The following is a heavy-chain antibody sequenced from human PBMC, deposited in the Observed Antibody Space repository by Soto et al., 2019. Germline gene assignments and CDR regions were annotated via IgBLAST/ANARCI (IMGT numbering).Heavy chain of an antibody. CDR2: ISYDGSNK. J-gene: IGHJ2*01. CDR3: ACATSSPRTFWYFEL. CDR1: GFTFSSYA. Sequence: QVQLVESGGGVVQPGRSLRLSCAASGFTFSSYAMHWVRQAPGKGLEWVAVISYDGSNKYYADSVKGRFTISRDNSKNTLYLQMNSLRAEDTAVYYCACATSSPRTFWYFELWCRGTLVTVSS. V-gene: IGHV3-30-3*01.